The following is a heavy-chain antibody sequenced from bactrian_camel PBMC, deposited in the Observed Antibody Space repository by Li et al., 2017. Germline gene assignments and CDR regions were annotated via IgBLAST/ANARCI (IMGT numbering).Heavy chain of an antibody. CDR3: LAAGV. CDR2: LITEGGGT. V-gene: IGHV3S40*01. D-gene: IGHD4*01. J-gene: IGHJ4*01. Sequence: VQLVESGGDLVQPGGSLRLACAASGFIFRNYAMSWVRQAQGKGLEWVSLITEGGGTTYAESVVGRFTISRDNAKNTVYLQLDSLKPEDTAMYYCLAAGVRGQGTQVTVS. CDR1: GFIFRNYA.